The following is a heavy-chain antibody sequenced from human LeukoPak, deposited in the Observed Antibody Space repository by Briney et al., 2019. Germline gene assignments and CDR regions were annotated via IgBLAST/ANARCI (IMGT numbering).Heavy chain of an antibody. J-gene: IGHJ4*02. D-gene: IGHD1-26*01. CDR2: ISSSSNYI. CDR1: GFTFSSYS. Sequence: GGSLRLSCAASGFTFSSYSMNWVRQAPGKGLEWVSSISSSSNYIYYADSVKGRFTISRDNSKNTVYLQMSSLRVEDTAVYYCVKGRTTIVGYFDYWGQGTLVTVSS. V-gene: IGHV3-21*01. CDR3: VKGRTTIVGYFDY.